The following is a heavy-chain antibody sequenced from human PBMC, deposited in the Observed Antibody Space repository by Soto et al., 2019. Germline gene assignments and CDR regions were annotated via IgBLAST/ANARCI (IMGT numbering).Heavy chain of an antibody. CDR2: IYSGGST. Sequence: GSLRLSCAASGFTFSSYAMSWVRQAPGKGLEWVSVIYSGGSTYYADSVKGRFTISRHNSKNTLYLQMNSLRAEDTAVYYCARSDPYSSGWYRGYYFDYWGQGTLVTVSS. J-gene: IGHJ4*02. D-gene: IGHD6-19*01. CDR1: GFTFSSYA. V-gene: IGHV3-53*04. CDR3: ARSDPYSSGWYRGYYFDY.